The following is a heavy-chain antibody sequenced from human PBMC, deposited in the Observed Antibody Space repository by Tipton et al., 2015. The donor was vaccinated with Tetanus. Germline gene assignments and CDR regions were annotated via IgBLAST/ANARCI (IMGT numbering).Heavy chain of an antibody. D-gene: IGHD3-3*01. CDR1: GGSIGTYH. CDR3: ARTSGFMCFKN. Sequence: TLSLTCTVSGGSIGTYHWNWIRQSPGKGLEWIGYIDYFGTTKYNPSLMSRVAMSVDTSKNQLSLKLSSVTSADTAVYYCARTSGFMCFKNWGQGILVTVSS. V-gene: IGHV4-59*01. CDR2: IDYFGTT. J-gene: IGHJ1*01.